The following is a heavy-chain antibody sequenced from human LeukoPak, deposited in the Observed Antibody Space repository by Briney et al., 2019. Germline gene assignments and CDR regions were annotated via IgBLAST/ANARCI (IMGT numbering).Heavy chain of an antibody. CDR2: IYYSGST. Sequence: SETLSLTCTVSGGSISSGSYYWGWIRQPPGKGLEWIGSIYYSGSTYYNPSLKSRVTISVDTSKNQFSLKLSSVTAADTAVYYCASPRYSSGWYPHRAFDIWGQGTMVTVSS. J-gene: IGHJ3*02. CDR3: ASPRYSSGWYPHRAFDI. V-gene: IGHV4-39*01. CDR1: GGSISSGSYY. D-gene: IGHD6-19*01.